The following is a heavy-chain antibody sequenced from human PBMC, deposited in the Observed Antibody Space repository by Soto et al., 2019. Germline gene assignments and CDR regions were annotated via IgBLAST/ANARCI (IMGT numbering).Heavy chain of an antibody. Sequence: SGKVCFKASCYTFTTYGSSWVRQAPVQGLEWMGWINTYNGDTNFAQKLQGRVTMTTDTSTSTDHMELGSLRSDDTAVYYCGRGDLGSIYGMDVWGQGTTVTVYS. CDR1: CYTFTTYG. D-gene: IGHD3-3*01. CDR3: GRGDLGSIYGMDV. J-gene: IGHJ6*02. V-gene: IGHV1-18*04. CDR2: INTYNGDT.